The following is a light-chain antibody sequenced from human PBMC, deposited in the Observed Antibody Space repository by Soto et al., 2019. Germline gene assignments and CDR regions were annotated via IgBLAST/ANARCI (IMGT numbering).Light chain of an antibody. CDR1: SGHSSYI. V-gene: IGLV4-60*02. CDR2: LEGSGSY. CDR3: ETWDSNTLV. J-gene: IGLJ2*01. Sequence: QPVLTQSSSASAFLGSSVKLTCTLRSGHSSYIIAWHQQQPGKAPRYLMKLEGSGSYNKGSGVPDRFSGSSSGADRYLTISNHQFEDEADYYCETWDSNTLVFGGGTKLTVL.